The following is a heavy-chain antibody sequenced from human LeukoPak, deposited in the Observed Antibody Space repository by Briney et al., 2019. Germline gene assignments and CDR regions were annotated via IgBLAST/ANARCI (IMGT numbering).Heavy chain of an antibody. CDR2: IGGSGSFI. CDR3: ARFLASWDRYYMDV. Sequence: GGSLRLSCAASEFTFSDYYMSWIRQAPGKGLEWVSHIGGSGSFIYYADSVKGRFTISRDNANNSVFLQMNSLRAEDTAVYYCARFLASWDRYYMDVWGKGTTVSVSS. J-gene: IGHJ6*03. CDR1: EFTFSDYY. D-gene: IGHD2-2*01. V-gene: IGHV3-11*04.